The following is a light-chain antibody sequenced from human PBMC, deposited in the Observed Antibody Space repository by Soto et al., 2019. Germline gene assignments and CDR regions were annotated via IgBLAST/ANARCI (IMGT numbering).Light chain of an antibody. J-gene: IGKJ4*01. V-gene: IGKV3-15*01. CDR3: QQYNSWPPLT. CDR1: QSVSSN. Sequence: EIVMTQSPATLSVSPGERATLSCRASQSVSSNLAWYQQKPGQAPRLLIYGASTRATGIPARFSGSGSGTEVTLNISSLQAEDFAVYYCQQYNSWPPLTFGGGTKVEIK. CDR2: GAS.